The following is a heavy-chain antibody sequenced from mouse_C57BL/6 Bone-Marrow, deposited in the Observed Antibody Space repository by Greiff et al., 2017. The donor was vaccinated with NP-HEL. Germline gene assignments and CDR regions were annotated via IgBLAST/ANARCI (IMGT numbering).Heavy chain of an antibody. J-gene: IGHJ1*03. CDR1: GFNIKDDY. V-gene: IGHV14-4*01. CDR2: IDPENGDT. D-gene: IGHD2-2*01. Sequence: EVQLQESGAELVRPGASVKLSCTASGFNIKDDYMHWVKQRPEQGLEWIGWIDPENGDTEYASKFQGKATITADTSSNTAYLQLSSLTSEDTAVYYCTTGLRGYFDVWGTGTTVTVSS. CDR3: TTGLRGYFDV.